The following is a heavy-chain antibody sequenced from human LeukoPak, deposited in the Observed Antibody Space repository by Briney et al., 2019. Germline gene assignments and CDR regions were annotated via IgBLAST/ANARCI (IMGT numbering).Heavy chain of an antibody. V-gene: IGHV4-30-2*01. CDR1: GGSISSGGYS. Sequence: PSETLSLTCAVSGGSISSGGYSWSWIRQPPGKGLEWIGYIYHSGSTYYNPSLKSRATISVDRSKNQFSLKLSSVTAADTAVYYCAALTTVTSSIDYWGQGTLVTVSS. CDR2: IYHSGST. D-gene: IGHD4-17*01. J-gene: IGHJ4*02. CDR3: AALTTVTSSIDY.